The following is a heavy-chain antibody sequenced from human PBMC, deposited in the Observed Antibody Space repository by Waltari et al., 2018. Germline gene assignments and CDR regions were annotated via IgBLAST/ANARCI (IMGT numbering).Heavy chain of an antibody. V-gene: IGHV4-59*11. CDR3: VRQFGSSSEMYYYGMDA. D-gene: IGHD2-2*01. Sequence: QVHLQESGPGLVKPSETLSLTCTVSGGSISDHYWSWTRQPPGKELEWIGHMYYGGSTKDNPALKSRVTISVDTSRNQFSLNLSSMTAADTAVYYCVRQFGSSSEMYYYGMDAWGQGTTITVSS. CDR1: GGSISDHY. J-gene: IGHJ6*02. CDR2: MYYGGST.